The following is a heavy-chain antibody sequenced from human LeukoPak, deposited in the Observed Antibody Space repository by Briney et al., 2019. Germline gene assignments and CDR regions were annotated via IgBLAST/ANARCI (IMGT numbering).Heavy chain of an antibody. Sequence: PGRSLRLSCAASGFTFSSYAMHWVRQAPGKGLEWVAVISYDGSNKYYADSAKGRFTISRDNSKNTLYLQMNSQRAEDTAVYYCARDQDYYDSSGNIDYWGQGTLVTVSS. D-gene: IGHD3-22*01. CDR1: GFTFSSYA. CDR2: ISYDGSNK. J-gene: IGHJ4*02. CDR3: ARDQDYYDSSGNIDY. V-gene: IGHV3-30*01.